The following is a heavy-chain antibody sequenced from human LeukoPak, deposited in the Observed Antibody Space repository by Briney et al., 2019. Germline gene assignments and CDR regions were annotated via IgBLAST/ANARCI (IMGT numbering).Heavy chain of an antibody. CDR1: GFTFSSYG. CDR3: ARDLGGSFDY. J-gene: IGHJ4*02. D-gene: IGHD3-16*01. V-gene: IGHV3-33*01. Sequence: PGRSLRLSCAASGFTFSSYGMHWVRQAPGEGLEWVAVVWYDGSNKYYADSVKGRFTISRDNSKNTLYLQMNSLRAEDTAVYYCARDLGGSFDYWGQGTLVTVSS. CDR2: VWYDGSNK.